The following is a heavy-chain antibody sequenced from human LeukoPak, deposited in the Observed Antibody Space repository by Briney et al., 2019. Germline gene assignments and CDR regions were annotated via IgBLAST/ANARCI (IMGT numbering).Heavy chain of an antibody. CDR2: IIPIFGTA. D-gene: IGHD3-22*01. J-gene: IGHJ4*02. CDR1: GGTFSSYA. Sequence: SVKVSCKASGGTFSSYAISWVRQAPGQGLEWMGGIIPIFGTANYAQRFQGRVTITADESTSTAYMELSSLRSEDTAVYYCARDATTYYYDSSLFLRSAYFDYWGQGTLVTVSS. CDR3: ARDATTYYYDSSLFLRSAYFDY. V-gene: IGHV1-69*13.